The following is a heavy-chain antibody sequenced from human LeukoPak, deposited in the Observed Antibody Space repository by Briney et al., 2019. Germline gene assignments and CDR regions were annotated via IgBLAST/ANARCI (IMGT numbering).Heavy chain of an antibody. J-gene: IGHJ4*02. CDR2: IYYSGNT. V-gene: IGHV4-39*01. CDR1: GVSISSNNSY. CDR3: ARQTGSGLFILP. D-gene: IGHD3/OR15-3a*01. Sequence: SETLSLTCTVSGVSISSNNSYWGWIRQPPGKGLEWIGSIYYSGNTYYNASLKSQVSISIDTSKNQFSLRLMTAADTAVYYCARQTGSGLFILPGGQGTLVTVSS.